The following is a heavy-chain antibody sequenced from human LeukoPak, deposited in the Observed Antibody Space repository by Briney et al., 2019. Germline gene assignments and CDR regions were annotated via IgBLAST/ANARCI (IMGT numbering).Heavy chain of an antibody. CDR2: IYYSGST. D-gene: IGHD3-10*01. Sequence: PSETLSLTCTVSGVSISKSSSYWGWIRQPPGKGLEWIGTIYYSGSTYYNPSLKSRVTISVDTSRNQFSLKLSSVTAADTAVYYCARRRYNYGSGLDDAFDIWGQGTMVTVSS. J-gene: IGHJ3*02. V-gene: IGHV4-39*01. CDR1: GVSISKSSSY. CDR3: ARRRYNYGSGLDDAFDI.